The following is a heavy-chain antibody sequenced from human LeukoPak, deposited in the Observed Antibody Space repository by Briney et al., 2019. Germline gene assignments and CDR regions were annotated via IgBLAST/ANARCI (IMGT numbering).Heavy chain of an antibody. V-gene: IGHV4-59*08. J-gene: IGHJ6*03. CDR2: IYYTGNT. CDR1: GFTFSGYE. CDR3: ARRAMITEYYFFYMDV. Sequence: KPGGSLRLSCAASGFTFSGYEMNWVRQAPGKGLEWIGYIYYTGNTHYDPSLQSRVTMSVDTSKNQFSLRLTSVTAADTAIYYCARRAMITEYYFFYMDVWGTGTTVTVSS. D-gene: IGHD3-16*01.